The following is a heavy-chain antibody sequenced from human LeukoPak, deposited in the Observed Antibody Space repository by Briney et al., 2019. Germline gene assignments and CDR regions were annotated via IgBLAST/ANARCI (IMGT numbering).Heavy chain of an antibody. J-gene: IGHJ4*02. CDR1: GYTFTGYY. CDR2: INPSGGST. V-gene: IGHV1-46*01. D-gene: IGHD1-20*01. CDR3: ARASSFRDNWNDGRFDY. Sequence: ASVKVSCKASGYTFTGYYMHWVRQAPGQGLEWMGIINPSGGSTSYAQKFQGRVTMTRDMSTSTVYMELSSLRSEDTAVYYCARASSFRDNWNDGRFDYWGQGTLVTVSS.